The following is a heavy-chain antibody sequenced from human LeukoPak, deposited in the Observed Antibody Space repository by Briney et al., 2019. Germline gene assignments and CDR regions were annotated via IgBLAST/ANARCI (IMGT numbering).Heavy chain of an antibody. CDR3: AKDLIAVAGRYDY. CDR1: GFTFSRYA. D-gene: IGHD6-19*01. V-gene: IGHV3-23*01. CDR2: ISGSGGST. J-gene: IGHJ4*02. Sequence: PGGSLRLSCAASGFTFSRYAMSWVRQAPGKGLEWVPGISGSGGSTYYADSVKGRFTISRDNSKNTLYLQMNSLRAEDTAVYYCAKDLIAVAGRYDYWGQGTLVTVSS.